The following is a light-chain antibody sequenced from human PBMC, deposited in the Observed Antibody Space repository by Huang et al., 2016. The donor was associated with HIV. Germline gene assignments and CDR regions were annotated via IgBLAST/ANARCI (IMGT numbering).Light chain of an antibody. CDR2: GAS. CDR1: QSVSSN. Sequence: ELVMTHSPATLSVSPGERATLSCRASQSVSSNLAWYQQKPGQAPRLRIYGASTRATGIPDRFSGSGSGTEFTLTISSLQSEDFAVYYCHQYNNWPPWTVGQGTKVEIK. V-gene: IGKV3-15*01. CDR3: HQYNNWPPWT. J-gene: IGKJ1*01.